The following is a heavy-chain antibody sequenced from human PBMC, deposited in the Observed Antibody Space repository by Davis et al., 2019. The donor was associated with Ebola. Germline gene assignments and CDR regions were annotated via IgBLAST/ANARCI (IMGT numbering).Heavy chain of an antibody. V-gene: IGHV1-69*06. J-gene: IGHJ4*02. CDR3: SRAPEEMIAARSYFDY. CDR2: IIPIFGTA. CDR1: GGTFSRYA. Sequence: SVKVSCKASGGTFSRYAISWVRQAPGQGLEWMGGIIPIFGTANYAQKFQGRVTITADKSTSTAYMELSSLRSEDTAVYYWSRAPEEMIAARSYFDYWGQGTLVTVSS. D-gene: IGHD6-6*01.